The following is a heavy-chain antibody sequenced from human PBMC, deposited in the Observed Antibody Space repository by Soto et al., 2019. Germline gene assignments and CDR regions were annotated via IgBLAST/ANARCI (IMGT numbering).Heavy chain of an antibody. D-gene: IGHD3-16*01. CDR2: SSSSRSYT. Sequence: QVQLVESGGGLVKPGGSLRLSCAASGFTFSDYYMNWIRQAPGKGLEWVSYSSSSRSYTNYADSVKGRFTISRDNAKHSLYLQMNSLRAEDTAVYYCARVAYDAFDIWGQGTMVTVSS. CDR3: ARVAYDAFDI. V-gene: IGHV3-11*05. J-gene: IGHJ3*02. CDR1: GFTFSDYY.